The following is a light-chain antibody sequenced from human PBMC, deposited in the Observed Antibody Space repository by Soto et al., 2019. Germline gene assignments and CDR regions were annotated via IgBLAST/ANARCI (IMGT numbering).Light chain of an antibody. CDR1: QSISSW. Sequence: DIPMTQSPSTLSAFVGDRVTITCRASQSISSWLAWYQQKPGKAPKLMIYKASSLESGVPSRFSGSGSGTEFTLTISSLHPDDFATYYCQQYNGYPRTFGQGTKVEIK. V-gene: IGKV1-5*03. J-gene: IGKJ1*01. CDR3: QQYNGYPRT. CDR2: KAS.